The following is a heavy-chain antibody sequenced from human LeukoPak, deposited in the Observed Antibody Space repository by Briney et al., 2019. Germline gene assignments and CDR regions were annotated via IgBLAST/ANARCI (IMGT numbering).Heavy chain of an antibody. J-gene: IGHJ4*02. CDR2: ISYDGSNK. CDR3: ARVDDSSGRYFDY. Sequence: PGGSLRLSCAASGFTFSSYAMHWVRQAPGKGLEWVAVISYDGSNKYYADSVKGRFTISRDNSKNTLYLQMNSLRAEDTAVYYCARVDDSSGRYFDYWGQGTLATVSS. V-gene: IGHV3-30*04. CDR1: GFTFSSYA. D-gene: IGHD3-22*01.